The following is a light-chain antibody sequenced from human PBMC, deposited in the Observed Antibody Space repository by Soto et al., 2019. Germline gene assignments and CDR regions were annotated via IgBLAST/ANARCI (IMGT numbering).Light chain of an antibody. J-gene: IGKJ2*01. V-gene: IGKV4-1*01. CDR2: WAS. Sequence: DIVMTQSPDSLAVSLGESATINCKSSQSVLYSSNNKNYLAWYQQKPGQPPKLLIYWASTRESGVPDRFSGSGSGTDFTLTISSLQAEYVAVYYCQKYYSTPPMYTFGQGTKLEIK. CDR1: QSVLYSSNNKNY. CDR3: QKYYSTPPMYT.